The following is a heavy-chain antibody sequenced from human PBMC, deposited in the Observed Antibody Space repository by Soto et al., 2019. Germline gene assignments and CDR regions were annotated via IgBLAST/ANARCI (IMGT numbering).Heavy chain of an antibody. J-gene: IGHJ4*02. CDR2: ISRSGGST. CDR3: ATHPGGGGY. V-gene: IGHV3-23*01. D-gene: IGHD3-10*01. Sequence: GGSLRLSCAASGFSFSTYAMSWVRQAPGKGLKWVSSISRSGGSTYYSDSVKGRFTISRDNSKNTLYLQMNSLRADDTAVYYWATHPGGGGYWGQGTLVTVSS. CDR1: GFSFSTYA.